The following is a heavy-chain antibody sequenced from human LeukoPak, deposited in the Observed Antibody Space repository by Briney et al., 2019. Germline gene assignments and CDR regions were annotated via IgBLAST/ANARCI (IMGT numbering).Heavy chain of an antibody. D-gene: IGHD3-3*01. V-gene: IGHV4-59*12. CDR1: GGSISSYY. J-gene: IGHJ3*02. CDR3: ARARRITIFGVVIRDAFDI. Sequence: SETLSLTCTVSGGSISSYYWSWIRQPPGKGLEWIGYIYYSGSTNYNPSLKSRVTISVDTSKNQFSLKLSSVTAADTAVYYCARARRITIFGVVIRDAFDIWGQGTMVTVSS. CDR2: IYYSGST.